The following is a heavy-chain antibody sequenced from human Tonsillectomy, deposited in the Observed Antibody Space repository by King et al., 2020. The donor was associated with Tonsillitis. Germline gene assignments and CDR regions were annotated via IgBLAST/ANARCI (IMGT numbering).Heavy chain of an antibody. CDR1: GFTFSSYW. CDR3: ARVIRGYHFDSGISYYYDMAV. D-gene: IGHD1-20*01. V-gene: IGHV3-7*01. Sequence: VQLVESGGGLVQPGGSLRLPCAVSGFTFSSYWMSWVRQAPGKGREWVANIKQDGSEKYYVDSVKGRFTISRDNAKNSLYLQMNSLRAEDTAVYYCARVIRGYHFDSGISYYYDMAVWGQGTTVTVSS. J-gene: IGHJ6*02. CDR2: IKQDGSEK.